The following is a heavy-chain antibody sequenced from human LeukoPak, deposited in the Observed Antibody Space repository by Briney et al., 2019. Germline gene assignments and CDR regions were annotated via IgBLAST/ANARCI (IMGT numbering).Heavy chain of an antibody. D-gene: IGHD1-1*01. J-gene: IGHJ4*02. Sequence: MSGGSLRLSCAASGFTFSDYYMSWIRQAPGKGLEWVSYISSSGSTIYYADSVKGRFTISRDNSKNTLYLQMNSLRAEDTAVYYCAKEDRLDLQYFFDYWGQGTLVTVSS. CDR3: AKEDRLDLQYFFDY. CDR2: ISSSGSTI. CDR1: GFTFSDYY. V-gene: IGHV3-11*04.